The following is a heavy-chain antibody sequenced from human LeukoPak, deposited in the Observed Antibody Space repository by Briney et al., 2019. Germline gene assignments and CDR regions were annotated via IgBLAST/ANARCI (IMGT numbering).Heavy chain of an antibody. J-gene: IGHJ5*02. CDR1: GGSISSGGYH. V-gene: IGHV4-31*03. D-gene: IGHD1-7*01. Sequence: SETLSLTCTVSGGSISSGGYHWSWIRQHPGKGLEWIGYIYYSGSTYYNPSLKSRVTISVDTSKNQFSLKLSSVTAADTAVYYCARDGAITGTDNWFDPWGQGTLVTVSS. CDR3: ARDGAITGTDNWFDP. CDR2: IYYSGST.